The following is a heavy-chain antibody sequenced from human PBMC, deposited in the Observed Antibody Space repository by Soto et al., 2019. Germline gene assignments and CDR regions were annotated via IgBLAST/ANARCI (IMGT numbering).Heavy chain of an antibody. D-gene: IGHD3-22*01. V-gene: IGHV4-34*01. CDR2: INHSGST. J-gene: IGHJ5*02. CDR1: GGSFSGYY. Sequence: SETLSLTCAVYGGSFSGYYWSWIRQPPGKGLEWIGEINHSGSTNCNPSLKSRVTISVDTSKNQFSLKLSSVTAADTAVYYCARAEGDSSGYFNWFDPWGQGTLVTVSS. CDR3: ARAEGDSSGYFNWFDP.